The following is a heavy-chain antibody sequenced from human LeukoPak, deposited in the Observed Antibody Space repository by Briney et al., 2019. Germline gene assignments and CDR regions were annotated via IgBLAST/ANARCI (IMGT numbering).Heavy chain of an antibody. CDR2: IYYCGST. CDR3: ARGEVVVAGDPRIYYFDY. D-gene: IGHD2-15*01. J-gene: IGHJ4*02. CDR1: SISISCYY. V-gene: IGHV4-59*01. Sequence: SEILSLTYTVSSISISCYYWMWIRQPPGKGLEGIGYIYYCGSTNYKPTLKSRFTISVDTSKNQFSLKLSSVSAADTAVYYCARGEVVVAGDPRIYYFDYWGQGTLVTVSA.